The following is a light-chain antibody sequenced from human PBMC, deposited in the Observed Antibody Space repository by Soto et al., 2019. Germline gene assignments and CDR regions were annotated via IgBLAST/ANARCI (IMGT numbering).Light chain of an antibody. V-gene: IGKV3-20*01. J-gene: IGKJ2*01. CDR3: QQYGSSPHT. Sequence: EIVLTQSPATLSLSPGERATLSCRASQSVSSYLVWYQQKPGQAPRLLIYAASSRATGIPDRFSGSGSGTDFSLTISRLEPEDFAVFYCQQYGSSPHTFGQGTKVDIK. CDR2: AAS. CDR1: QSVSSY.